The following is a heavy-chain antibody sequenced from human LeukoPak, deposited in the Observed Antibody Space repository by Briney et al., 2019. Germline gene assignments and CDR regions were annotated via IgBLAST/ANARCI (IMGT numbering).Heavy chain of an antibody. D-gene: IGHD6-19*01. CDR2: ISSSSNYI. Sequence: SGGSLRLSCAASGFTFSGSAMHWVRQAPGKGLEWVSSISSSSNYIYYADSVKGRFTVSRDNAKNSLYLQMNSLRAEDTAVYYCARDPSSGWYLKGWFDPWGQGTLVTVSS. V-gene: IGHV3-21*01. CDR1: GFTFSGSA. CDR3: ARDPSSGWYLKGWFDP. J-gene: IGHJ5*02.